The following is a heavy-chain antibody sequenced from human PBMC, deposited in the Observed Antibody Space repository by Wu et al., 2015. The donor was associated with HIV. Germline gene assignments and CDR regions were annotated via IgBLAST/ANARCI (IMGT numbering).Heavy chain of an antibody. CDR3: ARDFCSGGFCHYFFDY. V-gene: IGHV1-2*02. D-gene: IGHD2-15*01. CDR2: IDPRSGGT. Sequence: QVQLVQSGAEVKKPGASVKVSCKASGYIFAGYYMEWVRQTPGQGLEWMGWIDPRSGGTSYAQKFHDRVTMTRDVSMYTVYMELSSLKSDDSAVYYCARDFCSGGFCHYFFDYWGQGALVTVSS. CDR1: GYIFAGYY. J-gene: IGHJ4*02.